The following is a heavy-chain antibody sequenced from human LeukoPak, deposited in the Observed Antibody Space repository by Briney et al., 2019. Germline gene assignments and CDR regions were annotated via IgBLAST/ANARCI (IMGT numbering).Heavy chain of an antibody. D-gene: IGHD6-13*01. CDR3: YADTAAAGIGYWFDP. Sequence: PGRSLRLSCAASGFTFDDYAMHWVRQAPGKGLEWVSGISWNSGSIGYADSVKGRFTISRDNAKNSLYLQMNSLRAEDTALYYCYADTAAAGIGYWFDPWGQGTLVTVSS. CDR1: GFTFDDYA. J-gene: IGHJ5*02. CDR2: ISWNSGSI. V-gene: IGHV3-9*01.